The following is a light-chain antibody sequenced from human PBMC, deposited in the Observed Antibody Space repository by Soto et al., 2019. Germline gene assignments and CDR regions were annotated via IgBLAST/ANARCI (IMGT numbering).Light chain of an antibody. Sequence: QSVLTQPASVAGSPGQSITISCTGTSSDVGSYNLVSWYQQLPGKAPKLMIYEGTRRPSGVSNRFSGSKSGNTASLTISGLQAEDEAHYYCCSYVGGSTWVFGGGTKVTVL. CDR2: EGT. V-gene: IGLV2-23*01. CDR3: CSYVGGSTWV. J-gene: IGLJ3*02. CDR1: SSDVGSYNL.